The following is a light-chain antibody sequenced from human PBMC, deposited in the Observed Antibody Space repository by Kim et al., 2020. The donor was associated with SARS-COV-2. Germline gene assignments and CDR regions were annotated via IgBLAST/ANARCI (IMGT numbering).Light chain of an antibody. J-gene: IGLJ2*01. CDR2: DVS. Sequence: GHSITISCTGAISDFGGFNYVSWFQQYPGKAPKLMIYDVSHRPSGVSDRFSGSKSGTTASLTISGLQAEDEADYYCSSYTNKNTVIFGGGTQLTVL. V-gene: IGLV2-14*03. CDR3: SSYTNKNTVI. CDR1: ISDFGGFNY.